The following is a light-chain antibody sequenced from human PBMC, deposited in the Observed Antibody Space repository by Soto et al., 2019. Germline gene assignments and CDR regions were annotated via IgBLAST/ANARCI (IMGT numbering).Light chain of an antibody. J-gene: IGLJ2*01. V-gene: IGLV6-57*04. CDR3: QSYDSRTVV. CDR2: EDN. CDR1: SGSIASNY. Sequence: NFMLTQPHSVSESPGKTVTISCTRSSGSIASNYVQWYQQRPGSAPTTVIYEDNQRPSGVPDRFSGSIDSSSNSASLTISGLKAEDEADYDCQSYDSRTVVFGGGTKLTGL.